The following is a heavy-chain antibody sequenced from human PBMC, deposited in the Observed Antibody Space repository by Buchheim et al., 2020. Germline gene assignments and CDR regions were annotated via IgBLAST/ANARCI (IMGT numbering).Heavy chain of an antibody. CDR2: IYYSGST. Sequence: QVQLQESGPGLVKPSETLSLTCTVSGGSVSSGSYYWSWIRQPPGKGLEWIGYIYYSGSTNYNPSLKSRVTISVDTSKNQFSLKLSSVTAADTAVYYCARDRNYPSGYDSWGQGTL. D-gene: IGHD5-12*01. J-gene: IGHJ5*02. CDR1: GGSVSSGSYY. CDR3: ARDRNYPSGYDS. V-gene: IGHV4-61*01.